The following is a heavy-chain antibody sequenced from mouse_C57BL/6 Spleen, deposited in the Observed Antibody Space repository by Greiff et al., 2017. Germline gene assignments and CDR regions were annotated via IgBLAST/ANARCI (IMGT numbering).Heavy chain of an antibody. J-gene: IGHJ3*01. V-gene: IGHV1-59*01. CDR3: ARGRGFAY. Sequence: QVQLQQPGAELVRPGTSVKLSCKASGYTFTSYWMHWVKQRPGQGLEWIGVIDPSDSYTNYNQKFKGKATSTVDTSSSTAYLQLSSLTSEDSAVYYCARGRGFAYCGQGTLVTVSA. CDR2: IDPSDSYT. CDR1: GYTFTSYW.